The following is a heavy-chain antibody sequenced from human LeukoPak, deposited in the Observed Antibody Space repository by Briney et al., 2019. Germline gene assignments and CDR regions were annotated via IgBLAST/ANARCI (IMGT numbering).Heavy chain of an antibody. CDR3: AKDLYNWNLFGDAFDI. CDR1: GFTFSSYG. D-gene: IGHD1-7*01. J-gene: IGHJ3*02. Sequence: PGGSLRLSCAASGFTFSSYGMHWVRQAQGKGLEWVAFIRYDGSNKYYVDSVKGRFTISRDNSKNTLYLQMNSLRAEDTAVYYCAKDLYNWNLFGDAFDIWGQGTMVTVSS. V-gene: IGHV3-30*02. CDR2: IRYDGSNK.